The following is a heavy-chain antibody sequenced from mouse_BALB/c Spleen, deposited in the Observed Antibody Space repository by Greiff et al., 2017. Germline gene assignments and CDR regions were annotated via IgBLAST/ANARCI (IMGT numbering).Heavy chain of an antibody. CDR3: ARDGEDGNAFAY. V-gene: IGHV7-1*02. D-gene: IGHD2-1*01. J-gene: IGHJ3*01. CDR2: SRNKANDYTT. Sequence: EVQVVESGGGLVQPGGSLRLSCATSGFTFSDFYMEWVRQPPGKRLEWIAASRNKANDYTTEYSASVKGRFIVSRDTSQRILYLQMNALSAEDTAIYYCARDGEDGNAFAYWGQGTLVTVSA. CDR1: GFTFSDFY.